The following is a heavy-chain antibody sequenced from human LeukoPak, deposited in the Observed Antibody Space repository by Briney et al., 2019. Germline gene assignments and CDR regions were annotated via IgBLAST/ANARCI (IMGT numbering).Heavy chain of an antibody. J-gene: IGHJ6*02. CDR3: AKVPKRSAYYYYGMDV. CDR1: GFTFSSYG. D-gene: IGHD3-3*01. CDR2: ISYDGSNK. Sequence: GRSLRLSCAASGFTFSSYGMHWVRQAPGKGLEWVAVISYDGSNKYYADSVKGRFTISRDNSKNTLYLQMNSLRAEDTAVYYCAKVPKRSAYYYYGMDVWGQGTTVTVSS. V-gene: IGHV3-30*18.